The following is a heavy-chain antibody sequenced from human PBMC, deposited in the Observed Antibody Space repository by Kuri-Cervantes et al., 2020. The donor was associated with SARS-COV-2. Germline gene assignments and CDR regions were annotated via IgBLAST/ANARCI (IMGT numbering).Heavy chain of an antibody. CDR1: GGSVSSGSYY. CDR2: INHSGST. J-gene: IGHJ1*01. V-gene: IGHV4-61*01. Sequence: SETLSLTCTVSGGSVSSGSYYWSWIRQPPGKGLEWIGEINHSGSTNYNPSLKSRVTISVDTSKNQFSLKLSSVTAADTAVYYCARGRDYYDSSGYPDSEYFQHWGQGTLVTVSS. D-gene: IGHD3-22*01. CDR3: ARGRDYYDSSGYPDSEYFQH.